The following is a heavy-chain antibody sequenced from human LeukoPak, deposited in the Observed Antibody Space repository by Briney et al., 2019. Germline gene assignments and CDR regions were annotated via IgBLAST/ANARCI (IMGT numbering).Heavy chain of an antibody. CDR2: IKSKIDGGTS. J-gene: IGHJ5*02. CDR1: GLSFSNAW. V-gene: IGHV3-15*01. Sequence: GGSLRLSCEASGLSFSNAWMSWVRQAPGKGLEWVGRIKSKIDGGTSIYAAPVKGRFTISRDDSKNSLYLQMNSLKTEDTAVYYCTTDDGYNMYNWFDPWGQGTLVTVSS. CDR3: TTDDGYNMYNWFDP. D-gene: IGHD5-24*01.